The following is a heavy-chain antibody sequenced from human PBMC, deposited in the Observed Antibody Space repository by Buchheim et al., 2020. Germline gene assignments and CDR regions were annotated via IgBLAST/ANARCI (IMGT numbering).Heavy chain of an antibody. CDR1: GFTFSSYG. Sequence: QVQLVESGGGVVQPGRSLRLSCAASGFTFSSYGMHWVRQAPGKGLEWVAVISYDGSNKYYADSVKGRFTISRDNSKNTLYLQMNSLRAEDTAVYYCAKDWVPESSSSSFIFDYWGQGTL. CDR3: AKDWVPESSSSSFIFDY. J-gene: IGHJ4*02. D-gene: IGHD6-6*01. CDR2: ISYDGSNK. V-gene: IGHV3-30*18.